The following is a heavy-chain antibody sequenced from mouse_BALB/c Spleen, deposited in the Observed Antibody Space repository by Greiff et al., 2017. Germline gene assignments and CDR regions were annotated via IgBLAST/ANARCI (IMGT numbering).Heavy chain of an antibody. Sequence: DVKLVESGGGLVKPGGSLKLSCAASGFTFSSYAMSWVRQTPEKRLEWVATISSGGSYTYYPDSVKGRFTISRDNAKNTLYLQMSSLRSEDTAMYYCARGGGKDYAMDYWGQGTSVTVSS. D-gene: IGHD2-1*01. CDR1: GFTFSSYA. CDR2: ISSGGSYT. CDR3: ARGGGKDYAMDY. V-gene: IGHV5-9-3*01. J-gene: IGHJ4*01.